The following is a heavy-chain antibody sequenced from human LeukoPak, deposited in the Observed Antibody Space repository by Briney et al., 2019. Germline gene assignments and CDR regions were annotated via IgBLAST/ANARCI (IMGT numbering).Heavy chain of an antibody. Sequence: YPGGSLRLSCAASGFTFSSYGMHWVRQAPGKGLEWVAVISYDGSNKYYADSVKGRFTISRDNSKNTLYLQMNSLRAEDTAVYYCAKGDSMQWLKRRYKGGIDYWGQGTLVTVSS. J-gene: IGHJ4*02. V-gene: IGHV3-30*18. D-gene: IGHD6-19*01. CDR3: AKGDSMQWLKRRYKGGIDY. CDR1: GFTFSSYG. CDR2: ISYDGSNK.